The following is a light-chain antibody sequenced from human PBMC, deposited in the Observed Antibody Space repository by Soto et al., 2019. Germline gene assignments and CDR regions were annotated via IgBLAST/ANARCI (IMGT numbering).Light chain of an antibody. CDR2: GAS. CDR1: QDIRKD. CDR3: LQDYNYPCT. J-gene: IGKJ2*02. Sequence: IQMTQSPSSLSASVGDRVTITCRASQDIRKDLAWYQQKPGKAPQILIYGASTLQTGVASRFSGSGSATDFTLTISSLQPEDSAAYYCLQDYNYPCTFGQGTKVDIK. V-gene: IGKV1-6*01.